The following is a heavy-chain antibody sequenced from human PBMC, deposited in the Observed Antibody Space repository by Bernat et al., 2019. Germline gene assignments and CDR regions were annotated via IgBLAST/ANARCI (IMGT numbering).Heavy chain of an antibody. CDR1: GFTFSSYW. J-gene: IGHJ6*03. Sequence: EVQLVESGGGLVQPGGSLRLSCAASGFTFSSYWMSWVRQAPGKGLEWVANIKQDGSEKYYVDSVKGRFTISRDNAKNSLYLQMNSLRAEDTAVYYCGGVGYDFSYYYYMDVWGKGTTVTVSS. CDR3: GGVGYDFSYYYYMDV. D-gene: IGHD3-3*01. CDR2: IKQDGSEK. V-gene: IGHV3-7*03.